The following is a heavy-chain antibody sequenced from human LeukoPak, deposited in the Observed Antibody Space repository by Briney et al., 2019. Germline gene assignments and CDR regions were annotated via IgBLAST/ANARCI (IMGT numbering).Heavy chain of an antibody. CDR2: IYYSGST. Sequence: SETLSLTCTVSGGSINSYYWSWIRQPPGKGLEWIGYIYYSGSTNYNPSLKSRVTISVDTSKNQFSLRLSSVTAADTAVYYCARVTGYMTEDYFDYWGQGTLITVSS. J-gene: IGHJ4*02. CDR3: ARVTGYMTEDYFDY. CDR1: GGSINSYY. D-gene: IGHD6-13*01. V-gene: IGHV4-59*01.